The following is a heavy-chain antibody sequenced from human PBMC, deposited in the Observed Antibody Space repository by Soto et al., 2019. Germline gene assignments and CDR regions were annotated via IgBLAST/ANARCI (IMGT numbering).Heavy chain of an antibody. V-gene: IGHV2-5*02. Sequence: QITLKESGPTLVKPTQTLTLTCTFSGFSLTTRGVGVGWIRQPPGKALECLALIYWDDDKRYSPSLQSRLSLTKDTSKNQVVLTMTNVHPVDTATYYCAHIPNYYQYDWFDPWGQGTLVSVSS. CDR2: IYWDDDK. J-gene: IGHJ5*02. CDR1: GFSLTTRGVG. D-gene: IGHD3-16*01. CDR3: AHIPNYYQYDWFDP.